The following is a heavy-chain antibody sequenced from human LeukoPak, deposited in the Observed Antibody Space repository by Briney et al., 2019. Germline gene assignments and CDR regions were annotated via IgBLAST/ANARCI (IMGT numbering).Heavy chain of an antibody. D-gene: IGHD4-17*01. CDR3: ARLGTTRTTVTTTPA. J-gene: IGHJ4*02. CDR2: ISSSSSTI. V-gene: IGHV3-48*02. CDR1: GFTFSSYS. Sequence: GGSLRLSCAASGFTFSSYSMNCVRQAPGKGLEWVSYISSSSSTIYYADSVKGRFTISRDNAKNSLYLQMNSLRDEDTAVYYCARLGTTRTTVTTTPAWGQGTLVTVSS.